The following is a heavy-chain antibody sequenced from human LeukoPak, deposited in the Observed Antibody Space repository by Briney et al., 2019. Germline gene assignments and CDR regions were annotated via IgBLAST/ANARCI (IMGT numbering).Heavy chain of an antibody. J-gene: IGHJ5*02. D-gene: IGHD2-8*01. Sequence: SETLSLTCTVSGGSINTYNWGWIRQSPGKGLEWIGDVYYSGSTKYNYSLKSRVTISVDTSKKQVSLRLSSVTAADTAVYFCARQKGYCTNGVCYDWFDAWGQGTLVTVSS. V-gene: IGHV4-59*08. CDR3: ARQKGYCTNGVCYDWFDA. CDR1: GGSINTYN. CDR2: VYYSGST.